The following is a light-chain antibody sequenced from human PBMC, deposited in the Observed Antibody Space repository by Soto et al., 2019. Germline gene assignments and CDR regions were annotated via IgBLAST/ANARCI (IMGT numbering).Light chain of an antibody. CDR2: TAS. CDR3: QQSYSSFLS. Sequence: DIQMTQSPSTLYASVGDRVSFTCRASQTIDNYLNWYQVKPGKTPKLLIYTASRLQRGVPSRFRGSGSGTDFTLTITDLQLEDFATYYCQQSYSSFLSFGGGTKVE. J-gene: IGKJ4*01. V-gene: IGKV1-39*01. CDR1: QTIDNY.